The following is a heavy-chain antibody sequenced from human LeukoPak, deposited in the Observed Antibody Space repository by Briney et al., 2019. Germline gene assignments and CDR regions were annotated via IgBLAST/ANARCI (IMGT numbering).Heavy chain of an antibody. CDR2: IWYDGSNK. CDR1: GFTFSSYG. J-gene: IGHJ4*02. D-gene: IGHD6-19*01. CDR3: ARWLVRTYYFDY. Sequence: HPGGSLRLSCAASGFTFSSYGMHWVRQAPGKGLEWVAVIWYDGSNKYYADSVKGRFTISRDNSKNTLYLQMNSLRAEDTAVYYCARWLVRTYYFDYWGQGTLVTVSS. V-gene: IGHV3-33*01.